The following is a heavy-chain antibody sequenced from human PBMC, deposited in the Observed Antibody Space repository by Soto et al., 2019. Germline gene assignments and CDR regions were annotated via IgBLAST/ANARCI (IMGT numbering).Heavy chain of an antibody. CDR3: VSENTTDYDFWIGFYYYYGMDV. J-gene: IGHJ6*02. D-gene: IGHD3-3*01. CDR1: GYTFTSYG. V-gene: IGHV1-18*01. Sequence: QVQLVQSGAEVKKPGASVKVSCKASGYTFTSYGISWVRQAPGQGLERMGWMSAYNGNTNYAQKLQGRVTMTKDISRGKAELELSRLISGDRAVYYCVSENTTDYDFWIGFYYYYGMDVWGQGTTVTVSS. CDR2: MSAYNGNT.